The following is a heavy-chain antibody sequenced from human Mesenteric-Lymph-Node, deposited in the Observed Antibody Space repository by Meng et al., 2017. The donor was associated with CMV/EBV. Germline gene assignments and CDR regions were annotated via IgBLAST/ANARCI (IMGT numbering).Heavy chain of an antibody. Sequence: GESLKISCAASGFTFSNYAMSWVRQAPGKGLELVSHISGSGDNTYSVDSVKGRFTISRDNSKNTLYLQMNSLRAEDTAVYFCAKGPRVYSTYYYYGMDVWGQGTTVTVSS. CDR2: ISGSGDNT. CDR1: GFTFSNYA. J-gene: IGHJ6*02. D-gene: IGHD6-13*01. CDR3: AKGPRVYSTYYYYGMDV. V-gene: IGHV3-23*01.